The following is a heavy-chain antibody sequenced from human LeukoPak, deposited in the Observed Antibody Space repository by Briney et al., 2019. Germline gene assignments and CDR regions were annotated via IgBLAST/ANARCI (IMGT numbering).Heavy chain of an antibody. CDR3: ARDFGSSWYFDY. V-gene: IGHV4-39*07. D-gene: IGHD6-13*01. CDR2: IYYSGST. Sequence: SETLSLTCTVSGGSISSSSYYWGWIRQPPGKGLEWIGSIYYSGSTYYNPSLKSRVTISVDTSKNQFSLKLSSVTAADTAVYYCARDFGSSWYFDYWGQGTLVTVSS. J-gene: IGHJ4*02. CDR1: GGSISSSSYY.